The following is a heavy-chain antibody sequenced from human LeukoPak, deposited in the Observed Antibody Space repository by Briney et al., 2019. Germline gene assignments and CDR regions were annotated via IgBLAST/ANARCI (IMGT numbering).Heavy chain of an antibody. CDR1: GFTFSSYA. V-gene: IGHV3-23*01. CDR3: AKPQVQRLDEYSSSWYYYYYMDV. Sequence: GGSLRLSCAASGFTFSSYAMSWVRQAPGKGLEWVSAISGSGGSTYYADSVKGRFTISRDNSKNTLYLQMNSLRAEDTAVYYCAKPQVQRLDEYSSSWYYYYYMDVWGKGTTVTVSS. J-gene: IGHJ6*03. D-gene: IGHD6-13*01. CDR2: ISGSGGST.